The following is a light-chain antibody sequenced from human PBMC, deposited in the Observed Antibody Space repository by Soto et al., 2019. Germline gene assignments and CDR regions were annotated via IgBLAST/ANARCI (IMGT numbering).Light chain of an antibody. CDR3: SSFTGSLTWV. V-gene: IGLV2-14*01. CDR1: ATVVGSYNY. Sequence: QSVLTQPASVSGSPGQSITISCTGTATVVGSYNYVSWYQQHPNKAPKLMIYEVSNRPSGISNRFFGSKSGNTASLTISGLQAEDEADYYCSSFTGSLTWVFGGGTKGTVL. J-gene: IGLJ3*02. CDR2: EVS.